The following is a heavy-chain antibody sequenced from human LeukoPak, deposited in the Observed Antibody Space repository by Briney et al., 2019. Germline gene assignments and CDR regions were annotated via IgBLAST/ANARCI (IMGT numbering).Heavy chain of an antibody. J-gene: IGHJ4*02. CDR2: ISGSGGST. CDR3: AKMAGTRVYFDY. CDR1: GLTFSSYA. D-gene: IGHD6-19*01. V-gene: IGHV3-23*01. Sequence: QTGGSLRLSCAASGLTFSSYAMSWVRQAPGKGLEWVSAISGSGGSTYCADSVKGRFTISRDNSKNTLYLQMNSLRAEDTAVYYCAKMAGTRVYFDYWGQGTLVTVSS.